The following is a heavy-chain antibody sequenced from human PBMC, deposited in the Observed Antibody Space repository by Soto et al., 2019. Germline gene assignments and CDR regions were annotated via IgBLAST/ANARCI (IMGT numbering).Heavy chain of an antibody. CDR2: ISWDGGTT. CDR3: ARRSGDQQVCDF. CDR1: GFTFEDHG. Sequence: EVQLVESGGGVARPGGSLRLSCAASGFTFEDHGMSWVRQAPGKGLEWLSDISWDGGTTVYADSVKGRFTVSRNNAKSSLYLQMNSLKPGDTAFYPGARRSGDQQVCDFWGQGTLVTVSS. V-gene: IGHV3-20*01. J-gene: IGHJ4*02. D-gene: IGHD3-10*01.